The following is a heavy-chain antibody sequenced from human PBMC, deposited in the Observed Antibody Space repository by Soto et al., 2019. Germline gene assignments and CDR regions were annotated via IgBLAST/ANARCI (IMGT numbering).Heavy chain of an antibody. Sequence: QVQLQESGPGLVKPSQTLSLTCTVSGGSISSGAYYWSWIRQHPGKGLEWIGYIYYSGSASSNPSLKSRVAISVDKSKNQFSLKLSSVTAADTAVYYCAAVRQHYFDFWGQGTLVTVSS. J-gene: IGHJ4*02. V-gene: IGHV4-31*03. CDR1: GGSISSGAYY. CDR2: IYYSGSA. D-gene: IGHD1-1*01. CDR3: AAVRQHYFDF.